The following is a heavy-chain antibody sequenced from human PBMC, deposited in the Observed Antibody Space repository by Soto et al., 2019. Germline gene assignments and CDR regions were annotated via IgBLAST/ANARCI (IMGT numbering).Heavy chain of an antibody. Sequence: GGSLRLSCAASGFTFSSYGMHWVRQAPGKGLEWVAVIWYDGSNKYYADSVKGRFTISRDNSKNTLYLQMNSLRAEDTAVYYCARDYYYDSSGYPDYWGQGTLVTVSS. J-gene: IGHJ4*02. CDR2: IWYDGSNK. CDR3: ARDYYYDSSGYPDY. V-gene: IGHV3-33*01. CDR1: GFTFSSYG. D-gene: IGHD3-22*01.